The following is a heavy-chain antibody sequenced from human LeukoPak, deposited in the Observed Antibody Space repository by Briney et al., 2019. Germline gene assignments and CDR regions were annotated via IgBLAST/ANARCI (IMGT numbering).Heavy chain of an antibody. CDR2: ISGTGHNT. CDR1: GFVFNSHP. CDR3: AREEPAGSIDY. V-gene: IGHV3-64*01. D-gene: IGHD1-14*01. Sequence: GGSLRLSCAATGFVFNSHPMHWVRQAPGKGLECVSAISGTGHNTYYANSVKGRFTISRDNSRNTLYLQMGSLRAEGTALYYCAREEPAGSIDYWGQGTLVTVSS. J-gene: IGHJ4*02.